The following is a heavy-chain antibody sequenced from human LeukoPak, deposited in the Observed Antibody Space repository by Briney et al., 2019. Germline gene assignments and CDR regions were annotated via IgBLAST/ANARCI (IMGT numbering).Heavy chain of an antibody. CDR3: ARARGGGYDSSGYCSYYFDY. D-gene: IGHD3-22*01. J-gene: IGHJ4*02. Sequence: GGSLRLSCAASGFTFSSYWMSWVRQAPGKGLEWVANIKQDGSEKYYVDSVKGRFTISRDNAKNSLYLQMNSLRAEDTAVYYCARARGGGYDSSGYCSYYFDYWGQGTLVTVSS. CDR2: IKQDGSEK. V-gene: IGHV3-7*01. CDR1: GFTFSSYW.